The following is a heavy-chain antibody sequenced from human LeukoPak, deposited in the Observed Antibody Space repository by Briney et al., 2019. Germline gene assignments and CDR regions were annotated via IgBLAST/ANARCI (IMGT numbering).Heavy chain of an antibody. CDR3: AKAKQQLAYDAFDI. CDR1: GGSMSGHF. V-gene: IGHV4-59*11. D-gene: IGHD6-13*01. J-gene: IGHJ3*02. Sequence: SETLSLTCTVSGGSMSGHFWSWVRQPPGKGLEWIGCVHGTGTSNYNPSLKSRVTISVDTSKNQVSPRLTSVTAADAAVYYCAKAKQQLAYDAFDIWGQGTLVAVSS. CDR2: VHGTGTS.